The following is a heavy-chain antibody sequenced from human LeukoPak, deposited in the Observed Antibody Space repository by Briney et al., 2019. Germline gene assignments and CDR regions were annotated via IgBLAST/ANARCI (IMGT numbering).Heavy chain of an antibody. CDR2: ISWNSGSI. CDR3: AKQVIVATLPFDY. D-gene: IGHD5-12*01. J-gene: IGHJ4*02. V-gene: IGHV3-9*01. CDR1: GFTFDDYA. Sequence: GGSLRLSCAASGFTFDDYAMHWVRQAPGKGLEWVSGISWNSGSIGYADSVKGRFTISRDNARNTLYLQMNSLRAEDTAVYYCAKQVIVATLPFDYWGQGTLVTVSS.